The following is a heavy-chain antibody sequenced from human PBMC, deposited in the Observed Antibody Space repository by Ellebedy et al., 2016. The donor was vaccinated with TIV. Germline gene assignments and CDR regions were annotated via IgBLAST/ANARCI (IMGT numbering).Heavy chain of an antibody. D-gene: IGHD6-13*01. CDR3: ARLRVIAAAGASDY. J-gene: IGHJ4*01. Sequence: GEPLKISCAASGFTFSGYYMSWFRPAPGKGPDWVSYISYSGDLMYYADSVKGRFTTSRDNAENSLYLQMNSLRAEDTAVYSCARLRVIAAAGASDYWGHGTLVIVSS. CDR1: GFTFSGYY. V-gene: IGHV3-11*01. CDR2: ISYSGDLM.